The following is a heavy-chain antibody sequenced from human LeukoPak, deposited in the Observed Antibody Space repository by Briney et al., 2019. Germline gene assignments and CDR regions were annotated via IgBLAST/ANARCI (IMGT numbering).Heavy chain of an antibody. CDR3: TRISSSPAALYYYYMDV. Sequence: PGGSLRLSCTASGFTFGDNPLNWVRQAPGKGLEWVGLIRSDRYGGTSEYVASVNGRFSISRDDSRNILYLDMNSLRNEDTAVYFCTRISSSPAALYYYYMDVWGKGIPATVSS. V-gene: IGHV3-49*04. D-gene: IGHD6-6*01. J-gene: IGHJ6*03. CDR2: IRSDRYGGTS. CDR1: GFTFGDNP.